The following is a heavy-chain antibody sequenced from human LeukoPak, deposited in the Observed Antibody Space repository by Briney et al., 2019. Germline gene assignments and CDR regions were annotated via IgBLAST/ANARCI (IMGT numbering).Heavy chain of an antibody. V-gene: IGHV4-30-4*01. J-gene: IGHJ4*02. CDR2: IYYRGST. CDR1: GGSISSGDYY. D-gene: IGHD2-2*01. Sequence: SETLSLTCTVSGGSISSGDYYWSWIRQPPGKGLEWIGYIYYRGSTYYNPSLKSRVTISVDTSKNQFSLKLSSVTAADTAVYYCARGSVVPAAIFDYWGQGTLVTVSS. CDR3: ARGSVVPAAIFDY.